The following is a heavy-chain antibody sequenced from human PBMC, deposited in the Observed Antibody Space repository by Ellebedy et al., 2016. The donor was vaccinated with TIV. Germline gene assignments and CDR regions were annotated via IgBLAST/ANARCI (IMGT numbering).Heavy chain of an antibody. V-gene: IGHV3-23*01. CDR3: AKDSGWEHEH. J-gene: IGHJ4*02. CDR2: IGGSGDT. D-gene: IGHD1/OR15-1a*01. CDR1: GFDVSNNG. Sequence: GESLKISCAASGFDVSNNGMSWVRQAPGKGLEWVSVIGGSGDTYYTDSVAGRFTISRDKSKNTLFLQMHILRVEDTALYYCAKDSGWEHEHWGQGTLVTISS.